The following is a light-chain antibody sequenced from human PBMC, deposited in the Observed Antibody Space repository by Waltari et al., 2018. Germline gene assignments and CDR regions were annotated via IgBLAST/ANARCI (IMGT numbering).Light chain of an antibody. J-gene: IGKJ2*01. Sequence: EIVLTQSPGTLFLSPGESATLSCRASQSVTTNLAWSQQKPGQAPRLLIYGASTRATNIPARFSGSGSGTEFNLTISSLQSEDFAVYYCHQYNNGPPYNFGQGTKLEI. CDR3: HQYNNGPPYN. CDR1: QSVTTN. CDR2: GAS. V-gene: IGKV3-15*01.